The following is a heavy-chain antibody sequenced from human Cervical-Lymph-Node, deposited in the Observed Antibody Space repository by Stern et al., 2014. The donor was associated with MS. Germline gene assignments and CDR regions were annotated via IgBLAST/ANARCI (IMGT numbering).Heavy chain of an antibody. V-gene: IGHV3-33*01. J-gene: IGHJ3*02. CDR1: GFTFSSYG. CDR3: ARDRGWERDAFDI. CDR2: IWYDGSNK. Sequence: VQLVQSGGGVVQPGRSLRLYCAASGFTFSSYGMHWVRQAPGKGLEWVAVIWYDGSNKYYADSVKGRFTISRDNSKNTLYLQMNSLRAEDTAVYYCARDRGWERDAFDIWGQGTMVTVSS. D-gene: IGHD1-26*01.